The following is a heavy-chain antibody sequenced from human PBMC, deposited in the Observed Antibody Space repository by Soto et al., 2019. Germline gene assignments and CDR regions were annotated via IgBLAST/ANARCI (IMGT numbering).Heavy chain of an antibody. CDR1: GYSISSGYY. CDR2: IYHSGST. V-gene: IGHV4-38-2*02. CDR3: ARDQFVGATDRGGFDP. D-gene: IGHD1-26*01. Sequence: PSETLSLTCAVSGYSISSGYYWGWIRQPPGKGLEWIGSIYHSGSTYYNPSLKSRVTISVDTSKNQFSLKLSSVTAADTAVYYCARDQFVGATDRGGFDPWGQGTLVTVSS. J-gene: IGHJ5*02.